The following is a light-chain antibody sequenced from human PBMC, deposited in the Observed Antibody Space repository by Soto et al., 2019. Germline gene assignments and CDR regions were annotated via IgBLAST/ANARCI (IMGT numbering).Light chain of an antibody. Sequence: QSALTQPASVSGSPGQSITISCTGTSSNVGSYKLVSWYQQHPGKAPKLMIFEVNKRPSGVSNRFSGSKSGNTASLTISGLQADDEADYFCYSYTASDTWVFGGGTKVTVL. J-gene: IGLJ3*02. CDR1: SSNVGSYKL. V-gene: IGLV2-14*02. CDR2: EVN. CDR3: YSYTASDTWV.